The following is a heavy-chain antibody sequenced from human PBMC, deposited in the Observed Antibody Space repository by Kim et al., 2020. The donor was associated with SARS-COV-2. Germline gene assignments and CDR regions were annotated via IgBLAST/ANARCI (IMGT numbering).Heavy chain of an antibody. V-gene: IGHV4-59*01. CDR3: AGSSSGYYYFDY. D-gene: IGHD3-22*01. CDR2: IYYSWST. Sequence: SETLSLTCTVSGGSISSYYWSWIRQPPGKGLEWIGYIYYSWSTNYNPSLKSRVTISVDTSKNQFSLKLSSVTAADTAVYYCAGSSSGYYYFDYWGQGTLV. CDR1: GGSISSYY. J-gene: IGHJ4*02.